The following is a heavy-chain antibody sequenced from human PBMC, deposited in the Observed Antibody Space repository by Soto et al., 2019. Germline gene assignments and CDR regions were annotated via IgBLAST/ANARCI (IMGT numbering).Heavy chain of an antibody. Sequence: QVQLVQSGAEVKKPGASVKVSCKASGYTFTSYGISWVRQAPGQGLEWMGWISAYNGNTNYAQKLQGRVTMTTDTSTSTAYMELRSLRSDDTAVYSCAIDRASRLHLGELSLWGQGTLVTVSS. V-gene: IGHV1-18*01. J-gene: IGHJ4*02. CDR1: GYTFTSYG. CDR2: ISAYNGNT. CDR3: AIDRASRLHLGELSL. D-gene: IGHD3-16*02.